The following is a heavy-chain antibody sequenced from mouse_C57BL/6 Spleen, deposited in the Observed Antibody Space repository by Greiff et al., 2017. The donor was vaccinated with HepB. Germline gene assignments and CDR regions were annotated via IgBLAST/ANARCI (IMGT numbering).Heavy chain of an antibody. CDR1: GYSITSGYY. J-gene: IGHJ2*01. V-gene: IGHV3-6*01. Sequence: ESGPGLVKPSQSLSLTCSVTGYSITSGYYWNWIRQFPGNKLEWMGYISYDGSNNYNPSLKNRISITRDTSKNQFFLKLNSVTTEDTATYYCAREFLLLRYFDYWGQGTTLTVSS. CDR3: AREFLLLRYFDY. D-gene: IGHD1-1*01. CDR2: ISYDGSN.